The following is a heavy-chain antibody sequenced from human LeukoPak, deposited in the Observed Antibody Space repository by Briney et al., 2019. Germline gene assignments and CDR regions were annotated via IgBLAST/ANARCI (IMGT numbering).Heavy chain of an antibody. D-gene: IGHD2-2*01. CDR2: ISLDSGNT. CDR1: GYTFSNYG. Sequence: AASVKVSCTASGYTFSNYGINWVRQAPGQGLEWMGWISLDSGNTGYAQRVQGRVTLTTDTSTSTAYMELRSLRSDDTAAYFCARVTYLRPYQLDYWGQGTLVSISS. J-gene: IGHJ4*02. CDR3: ARVTYLRPYQLDY. V-gene: IGHV1-18*01.